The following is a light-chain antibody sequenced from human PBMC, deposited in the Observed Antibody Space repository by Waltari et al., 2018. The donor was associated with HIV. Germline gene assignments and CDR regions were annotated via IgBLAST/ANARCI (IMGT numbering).Light chain of an antibody. CDR3: QQYGPSPGFT. V-gene: IGKV3-20*01. J-gene: IGKJ3*01. CDR2: AAS. Sequence: EIVLTQSPGTLSLSPGERATLSCRASQTVTNNYLAWYQQKPGQAPRLLIYAASRRATGIPDRFSGSGSGTDFTLTISRLEPDDFAIYYCQQYGPSPGFTFGPGTKVDI. CDR1: QTVTNNY.